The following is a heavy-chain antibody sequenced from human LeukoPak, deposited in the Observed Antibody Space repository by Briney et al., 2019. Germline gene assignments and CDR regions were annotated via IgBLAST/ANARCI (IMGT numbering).Heavy chain of an antibody. J-gene: IGHJ3*02. CDR2: IRQEGTEK. CDR3: ARDPGGGAFDI. V-gene: IGHV3-7*01. Sequence: PGGSLRLSCAASGFTFSSSWMSWVRQAPGKGLERVANIRQEGTEKYYVDSVKGRFTISRDNAENSLHLQMNSLRAEDTAVYYCARDPGGGAFDIWGQGTMVTVSS. D-gene: IGHD2-15*01. CDR1: GFTFSSSW.